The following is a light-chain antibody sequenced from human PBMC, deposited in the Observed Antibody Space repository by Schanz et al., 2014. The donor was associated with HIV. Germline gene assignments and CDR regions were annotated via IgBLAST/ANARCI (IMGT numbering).Light chain of an antibody. CDR1: SSGVGGYNY. CDR3: ATWDDSLDGWV. V-gene: IGLV2-14*03. Sequence: QSVLTQPASVSGSPGQSITISCKGTSSGVGGYNYLSWYQQHPGKAPKLMIYDVNNRPSGVSNRFSGSKSGNTASLTISGLQAEDEADYYCATWDDSLDGWVFGGGTKLT. CDR2: DVN. J-gene: IGLJ3*02.